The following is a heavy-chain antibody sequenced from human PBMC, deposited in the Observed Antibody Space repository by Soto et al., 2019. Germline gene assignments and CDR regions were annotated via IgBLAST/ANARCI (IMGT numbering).Heavy chain of an antibody. CDR2: IETSGNN. D-gene: IGHD6-13*01. CDR1: GYFISSDYY. CDR3: ARYSNNWFQTEGMDV. J-gene: IGHJ6*02. Sequence: SETLSLTCAVSGYFISSDYYWGWILQPPGKGLEWIGSIETSGNNTYYPSIKHRVTMSVDTPNKQFSLKLTSVTAADTAVYHCARYSNNWFQTEGMDVGGQGATVTVAS. V-gene: IGHV4-38-2*01.